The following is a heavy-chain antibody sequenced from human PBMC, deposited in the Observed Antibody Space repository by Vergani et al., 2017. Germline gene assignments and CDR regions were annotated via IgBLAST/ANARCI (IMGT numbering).Heavy chain of an antibody. V-gene: IGHV4-61*02. Sequence: QVKLQESGPGLVKPSETLSLTCTVSGGSFSTGGQSWTWLRQSAGKGLEWIGRIYTSGATNYNPSLRSRAIMSVDASKKQFSLKLNSVTAADTAMYYCARMGGYDEGDAFRIGYFDSWGPGILVTVSS. CDR1: GGSFSTGGQS. CDR3: ARMGGYDEGDAFRIGYFDS. D-gene: IGHD3-22*01. J-gene: IGHJ4*02. CDR2: IYTSGAT.